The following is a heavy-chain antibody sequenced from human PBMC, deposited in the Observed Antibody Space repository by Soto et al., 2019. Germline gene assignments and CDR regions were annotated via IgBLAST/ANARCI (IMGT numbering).Heavy chain of an antibody. Sequence: GASVKVSWKASGGTFSSYTISWVRRAPGQGLEWMGGIIPIFGTANYAQKFQGRVTITADESTSTAYMELSSLRSEDTAVYYCARSGGYLGGFDYWGQGNLVTVSS. CDR3: ARSGGYLGGFDY. CDR2: IIPIFGTA. V-gene: IGHV1-69*13. CDR1: GGTFSSYT. J-gene: IGHJ4*02. D-gene: IGHD5-12*01.